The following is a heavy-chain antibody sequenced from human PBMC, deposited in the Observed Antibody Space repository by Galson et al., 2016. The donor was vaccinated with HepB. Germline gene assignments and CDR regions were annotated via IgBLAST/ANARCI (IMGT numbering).Heavy chain of an antibody. D-gene: IGHD3-22*01. V-gene: IGHV3-23*01. J-gene: IGHJ3*01. CDR2: MSGSGGST. CDR1: GFTFSSYA. Sequence: SLRLSCAASGFTFSSYAMSWVRQAPGRGLEWVSVMSGSGGSTYYADSVKGRFTISREHSKNTLYQQMNSRTAEDTAVYYCAKAPRLGWIRITMIFGFWGQGTMVTVSS. CDR3: AKAPRLGWIRITMIFGF.